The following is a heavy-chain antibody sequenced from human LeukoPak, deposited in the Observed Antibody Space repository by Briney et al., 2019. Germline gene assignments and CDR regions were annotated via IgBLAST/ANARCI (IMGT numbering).Heavy chain of an antibody. V-gene: IGHV1-8*01. CDR3: TRSIVGATVFDY. J-gene: IGHJ4*02. D-gene: IGHD1-26*01. CDR2: MNPNSGNT. Sequence: ASVKVSCKASGYTFTSYDINWVRQASGQGLEWMGWMNPNSGNTGYAQKFQGRVTMTRNTSISTAYMELSSLRSEDTAVYYCTRSIVGATVFDYWGQGTLVTVSP. CDR1: GYTFTSYD.